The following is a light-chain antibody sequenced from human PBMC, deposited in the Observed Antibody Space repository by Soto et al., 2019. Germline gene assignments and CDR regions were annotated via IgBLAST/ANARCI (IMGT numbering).Light chain of an antibody. Sequence: QSVLTQPPSASGTPGQRVTISCSGSSSNIGSRSVNWYQQLPGTAPKLLIHNNNQWPSGVPDRFSGSKSGTSASLAISGLQSEDEADYYCAAWDDSLTGVVFGGETKLTVL. CDR3: AAWDDSLTGVV. J-gene: IGLJ2*01. CDR1: SSNIGSRS. CDR2: NNN. V-gene: IGLV1-44*01.